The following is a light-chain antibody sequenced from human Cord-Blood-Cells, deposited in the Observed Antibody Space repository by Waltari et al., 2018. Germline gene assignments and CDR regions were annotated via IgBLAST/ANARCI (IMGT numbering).Light chain of an antibody. CDR1: SRDVGSYNL. CDR3: CSYAGSSTWV. Sequence: QSALTQPASVSGSPGQSIPISCTGPSRDVGSYNLVSWYQQHPGKAPKLMIYEVSKRPSGVSNRFSGSKSGNTASLTISGLQAEDEADYYCCSYAGSSTWVFGGGTKLTVL. CDR2: EVS. V-gene: IGLV2-23*02. J-gene: IGLJ3*02.